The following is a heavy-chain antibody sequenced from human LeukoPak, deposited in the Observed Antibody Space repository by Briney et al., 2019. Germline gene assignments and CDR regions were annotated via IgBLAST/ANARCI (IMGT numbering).Heavy chain of an antibody. D-gene: IGHD3-16*01. V-gene: IGHV3-48*04. CDR3: ARAELLGGFDY. Sequence: GSLRLSCAASGFTFSSYSMNWVRQAPGKGLEWVSYISSSSSTIYYADSVKGRFTISRDNAKNSLYLQMNSLRAEDTAVYYCARAELLGGFDYWGQGTLVTVSS. J-gene: IGHJ4*02. CDR2: ISSSSSTI. CDR1: GFTFSSYS.